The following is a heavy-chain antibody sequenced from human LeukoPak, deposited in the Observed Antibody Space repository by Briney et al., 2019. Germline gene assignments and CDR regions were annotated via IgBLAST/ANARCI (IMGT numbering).Heavy chain of an antibody. CDR3: ARHFAFSYYYMDV. J-gene: IGHJ6*03. V-gene: IGHV4-59*08. CDR1: GGSISSYY. CDR2: IYYSGST. Sequence: SETLSLTCTVSGGSISSYYWSWIRQPPGKGLEWIGYIYYSGSTNYNPSLKSRVTISVDTSKNQFSLKLGSVTATDTDVYYCARHFAFSYYYMDVWGKGTTVTVSS.